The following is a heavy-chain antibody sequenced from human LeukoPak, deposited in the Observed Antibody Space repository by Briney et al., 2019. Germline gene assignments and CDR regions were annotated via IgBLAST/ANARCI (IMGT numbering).Heavy chain of an antibody. Sequence: GSSVKVSCKASGGTFSSYAISWVRQAPGQGLEWMGGIIPIFGTANYAQKFQGRVTMTRDTSTSTVYMELSSLRSEDTAVYYCARARGLRGRMDVWGQGTTVTVSS. V-gene: IGHV1-69*05. D-gene: IGHD4-17*01. CDR1: GGTFSSYA. CDR2: IIPIFGTA. CDR3: ARARGLRGRMDV. J-gene: IGHJ6*02.